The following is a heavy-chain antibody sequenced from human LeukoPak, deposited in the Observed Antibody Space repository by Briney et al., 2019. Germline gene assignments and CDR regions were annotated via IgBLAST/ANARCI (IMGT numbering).Heavy chain of an antibody. D-gene: IGHD1-26*01. V-gene: IGHV3-74*01. Sequence: SGGSLRLSCAASGFTFSSNWMHWVRQAPGKGLVWVSRINEDGSTTNYADSMKGRSTIFRDNAKNTLYLQMNSLRAEDTAVYYCVRDLGGRSGHWGQGTLVTVSS. J-gene: IGHJ4*02. CDR2: INEDGSTT. CDR3: VRDLGGRSGH. CDR1: GFTFSSNW.